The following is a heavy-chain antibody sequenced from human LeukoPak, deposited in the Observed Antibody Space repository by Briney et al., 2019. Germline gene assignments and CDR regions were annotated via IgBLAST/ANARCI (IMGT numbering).Heavy chain of an antibody. J-gene: IGHJ4*02. CDR1: GFTFSGYA. CDR3: AKASRLLHGSGSYPGYFDY. Sequence: AGGSLRLSCAASGFTFSGYAMSWVRQAPGKGLEWVSSISGSGDSTYYADSVKGRFTISRDNSKNTLYLQMNSLRAEDTAVYYCAKASRLLHGSGSYPGYFDYWGQGALVTVSS. CDR2: ISGSGDST. D-gene: IGHD3-10*01. V-gene: IGHV3-23*01.